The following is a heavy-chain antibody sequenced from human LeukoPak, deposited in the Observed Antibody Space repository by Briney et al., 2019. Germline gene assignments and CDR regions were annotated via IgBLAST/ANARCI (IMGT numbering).Heavy chain of an antibody. Sequence: PGGSLRLSCAASGFTFSSYGMHWVRQAPGKGLEWVAVIWYDGSNKYYADSVKGRFTISRDNSKNTPYLQMNSLRAEDTAVYYCAKDGGTVDIVATIAYYFDYWGQGTLVTVSS. V-gene: IGHV3-33*06. CDR1: GFTFSSYG. CDR3: AKDGGTVDIVATIAYYFDY. J-gene: IGHJ4*02. CDR2: IWYDGSNK. D-gene: IGHD5-12*01.